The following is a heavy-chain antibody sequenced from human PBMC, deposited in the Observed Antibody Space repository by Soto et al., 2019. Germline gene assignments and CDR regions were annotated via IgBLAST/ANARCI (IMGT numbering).Heavy chain of an antibody. D-gene: IGHD1-7*01. CDR3: ARESNWNYATHGALDI. J-gene: IGHJ3*02. CDR2: IIPILGTA. Sequence: QVQLVQSGAEVKKPRSSVKVSCKASGGTFSSYAISWVRQAPGQGLEWMGGIIPILGTANYAQKFQDRVTITXXEXTXXAYMKLTSVKSEDTTVYYCARESNWNYATHGALDILGQETMVAVSS. V-gene: IGHV1-69*05. CDR1: GGTFSSYA.